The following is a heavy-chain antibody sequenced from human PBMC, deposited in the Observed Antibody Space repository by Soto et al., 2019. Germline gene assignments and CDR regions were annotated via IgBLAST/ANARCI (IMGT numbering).Heavy chain of an antibody. CDR2: FRSGGDDGTT. Sequence: PGGSLRLSCAASGFTFSSYSMSWVRQAPGKGLEWVSGFRSGGDDGTTYYADSVKGRFTISRDNSKNTLFLQMNNLRAEDTAIYYCAKKVNSGPGSQYFDYWGQGTLVTVSS. CDR1: GFTFSSYS. V-gene: IGHV3-23*01. D-gene: IGHD3-10*01. CDR3: AKKVNSGPGSQYFDY. J-gene: IGHJ4*02.